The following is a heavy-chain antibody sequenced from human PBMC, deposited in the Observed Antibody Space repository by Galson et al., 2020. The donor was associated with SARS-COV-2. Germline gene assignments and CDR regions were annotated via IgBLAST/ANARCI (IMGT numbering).Heavy chain of an antibody. J-gene: IGHJ1*01. CDR2: AWYGRSFI. CDR3: ARGSGLSSPPAHYFDTSVYVAEYFLY. D-gene: IGHD3-22*01. V-gene: IGHV3-33*01. Sequence: GGSLRLSCAVSGVTVSGYGMHWVRQAPGKGLEWVAVAWYGRSFIDYADSVKGRFTISRDDSKNTVYLEMSSLRAEDTAVYYCARGSGLSSPPAHYFDTSVYVAEYFLYWGLGTLVTVSS. CDR1: GVTVSGYG.